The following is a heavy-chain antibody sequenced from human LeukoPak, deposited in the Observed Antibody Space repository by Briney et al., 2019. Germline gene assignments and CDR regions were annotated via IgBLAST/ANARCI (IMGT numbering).Heavy chain of an antibody. V-gene: IGHV1-69*13. CDR2: IIPIFGTA. J-gene: IGHJ3*02. CDR3: ARDHHYYDILTGEVAVLGAFDI. Sequence: SVKVSCKASGGTFSSYAISWVRQAPGQGLEWMGGIIPIFGTANYAQKFQGRVTITADESTSTAYMELCSLRSEDTAVYYCARDHHYYDILTGEVAVLGAFDIWGQGTMVTVSS. D-gene: IGHD3-9*01. CDR1: GGTFSSYA.